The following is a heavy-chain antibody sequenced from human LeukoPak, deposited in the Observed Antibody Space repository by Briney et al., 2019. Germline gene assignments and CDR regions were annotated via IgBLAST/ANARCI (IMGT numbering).Heavy chain of an antibody. CDR2: ISGGGGT. V-gene: IGHV3-23*01. CDR3: AKRGGGYYFAY. J-gene: IGHJ4*02. CDR1: GFTFSSYA. D-gene: IGHD3-16*01. Sequence: GSLRLSCAASGFTFSSYAMSWVRQAPGKGLEWVSSISGGGGTYYADSVKGRFTISRDNSRNTLYLQMNSLRAEDTAVYYCAKRGGGYYFAYWGQGTLVTVSS.